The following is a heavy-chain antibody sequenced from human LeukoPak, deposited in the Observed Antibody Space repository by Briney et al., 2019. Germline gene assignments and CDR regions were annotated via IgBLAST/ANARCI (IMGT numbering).Heavy chain of an antibody. Sequence: PGGSLRLSCSASGFAFSSSPMHWVRQAPGKGLEYVSTISSNGGSTFYADSVKGRFTISRDSSRNTLYLQMNSLRAEDTAVYYCARDRGTYDFWSGYYSNYYFDYWGQGTLVTVSS. CDR2: ISSNGGST. CDR1: GFAFSSSP. J-gene: IGHJ4*02. D-gene: IGHD3-3*01. CDR3: ARDRGTYDFWSGYYSNYYFDY. V-gene: IGHV3-64*04.